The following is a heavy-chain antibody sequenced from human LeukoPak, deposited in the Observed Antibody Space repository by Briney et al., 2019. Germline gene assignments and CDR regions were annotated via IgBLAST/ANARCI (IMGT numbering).Heavy chain of an antibody. CDR1: GFTFSSYA. CDR3: ATDGGYFDWLVYYMDV. CDR2: ISGSGGST. J-gene: IGHJ6*03. V-gene: IGHV3-23*01. Sequence: PGGSLRLSCAVSGFTFSSYAMSWVRQAPGKGLEWVSTISGSGGSTYYADTVKGRFTISRDNSKNTLYLQMNSLRAEDTAVYYCATDGGYFDWLVYYMDVWGKGTTVTVSS. D-gene: IGHD3-9*01.